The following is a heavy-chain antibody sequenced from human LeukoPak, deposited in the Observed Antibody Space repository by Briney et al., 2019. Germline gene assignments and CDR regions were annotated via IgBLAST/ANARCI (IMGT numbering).Heavy chain of an antibody. CDR2: ISDSSRKI. V-gene: IGHV3-48*01. D-gene: IGHD4-17*01. Sequence: GGSLRLSCAASGSTFSTYSMNWVRQAPGKGLEWVSYISDSSRKIYYADSVKGRFTISRDNAKNSLYLQMNSLRAEDTAVYYCARGPYGDYIDAFDYWGQGTLVTVSS. CDR3: ARGPYGDYIDAFDY. J-gene: IGHJ4*02. CDR1: GSTFSTYS.